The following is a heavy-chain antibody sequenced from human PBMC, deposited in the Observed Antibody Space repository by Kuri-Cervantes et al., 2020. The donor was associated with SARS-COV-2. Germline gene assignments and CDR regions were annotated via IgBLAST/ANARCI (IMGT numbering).Heavy chain of an antibody. Sequence: GGSLRLSCAASGFTFSSYGMHWVRQAPGKGLEWVAVIWYDGSNKYYADSVKGRFTISRDNSKNTLYLQMNSLRAEDTAVYYCAREPSGDGDYYYYYGMDVWGQGTTVTVSS. CDR3: AREPSGDGDYYYYYGMDV. CDR1: GFTFSSYG. D-gene: IGHD3-10*01. V-gene: IGHV3-33*08. J-gene: IGHJ6*02. CDR2: IWYDGSNK.